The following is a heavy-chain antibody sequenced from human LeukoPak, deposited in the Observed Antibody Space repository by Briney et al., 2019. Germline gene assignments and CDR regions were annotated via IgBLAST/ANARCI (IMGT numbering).Heavy chain of an antibody. CDR1: GGSISSGGYY. V-gene: IGHV4-31*03. J-gene: IGHJ4*02. D-gene: IGHD3-22*01. CDR3: ASRRWYYYDSSGSYFDY. Sequence: PSQTLSLTCTVSGGSISSGGYYWSWIRQHPGQGLEWIGYIYYSGSTYYNPSLKSRVTIAVYTSKNQFSLKLSSVTAADTAVYYCASRRWYYYDSSGSYFDYWGQGTLVTVSS. CDR2: IYYSGST.